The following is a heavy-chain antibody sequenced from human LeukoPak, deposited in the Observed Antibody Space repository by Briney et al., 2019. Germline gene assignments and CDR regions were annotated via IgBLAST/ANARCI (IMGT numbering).Heavy chain of an antibody. J-gene: IGHJ6*03. CDR1: GFTVSSNY. CDR2: IYSGGST. Sequence: PGGSLRLSCAASGFTVSSNYMSWVRQAPGKGREWVSVIYSGGSTYYADSVKGRFTISRDNSKNTLYLQMNSLRAEDTAVYYCAARWGYCSSTSCYYYYYYMDVWGKGTTVTVSS. V-gene: IGHV3-53*01. D-gene: IGHD2-2*01. CDR3: AARWGYCSSTSCYYYYYYMDV.